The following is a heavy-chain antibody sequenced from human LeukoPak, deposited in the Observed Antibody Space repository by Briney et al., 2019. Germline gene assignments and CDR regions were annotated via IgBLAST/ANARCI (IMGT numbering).Heavy chain of an antibody. Sequence: PGGSLRLSCAASGFTFSSYGMNWVRQAPGKGPEWVSYISSSGSTIYYADSVKGRFTISRDNAKNSLYLQMNSLRAEDTAVYYCAELGITMIGGVWGKGTTVTISS. CDR2: ISSSGSTI. J-gene: IGHJ6*04. CDR3: AELGITMIGGV. CDR1: GFTFSSYG. V-gene: IGHV3-48*04. D-gene: IGHD3-10*02.